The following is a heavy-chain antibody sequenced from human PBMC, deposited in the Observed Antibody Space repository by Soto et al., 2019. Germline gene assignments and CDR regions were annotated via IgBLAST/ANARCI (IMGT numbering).Heavy chain of an antibody. V-gene: IGHV3-30-3*01. CDR1: GFTFSSYA. CDR3: ARWTTVTIDY. Sequence: QVQLVESGGGVVQPGRSLRLSCAASGFTFSSYAMQWVRQAPGKGLEWVAVISYDGSNKYYADSVKGRFTISRDNSKNTLYLQMNSLRAEDTAVYYCARWTTVTIDYWGQGTLVTVSS. D-gene: IGHD4-17*01. CDR2: ISYDGSNK. J-gene: IGHJ4*02.